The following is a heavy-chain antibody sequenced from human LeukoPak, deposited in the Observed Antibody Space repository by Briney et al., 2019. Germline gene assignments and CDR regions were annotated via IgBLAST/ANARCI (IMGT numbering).Heavy chain of an antibody. Sequence: PGGSLRLSCAASGFTFSTYGMHWVRQAPGKGLEWVAFIQYDGGNEYYADSVKGRFTISRDNCKNTLYLQMNSLRAEDTAVYYCAPTGTTGFGYFDYWGQGTLVTVSS. CDR1: GFTFSTYG. D-gene: IGHD1-1*01. V-gene: IGHV3-30*02. CDR3: APTGTTGFGYFDY. J-gene: IGHJ4*02. CDR2: IQYDGGNE.